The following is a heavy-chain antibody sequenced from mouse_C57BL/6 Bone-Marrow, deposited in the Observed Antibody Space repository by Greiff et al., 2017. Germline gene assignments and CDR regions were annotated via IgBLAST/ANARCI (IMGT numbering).Heavy chain of an antibody. V-gene: IGHV1-75*01. CDR2: IFPGSGST. Sequence: QVQLQQSGPELVKPGASVKISCKASGYTFTDYYINWVKQRPGQGLEWIGWIFPGSGSTYYNEKFKGKATLTVDKSSSTAYMLLSSLTSEDSAVYFCANHYYGSTPCDYWGQGTTLTVSS. CDR1: GYTFTDYY. J-gene: IGHJ2*01. D-gene: IGHD1-1*01. CDR3: ANHYYGSTPCDY.